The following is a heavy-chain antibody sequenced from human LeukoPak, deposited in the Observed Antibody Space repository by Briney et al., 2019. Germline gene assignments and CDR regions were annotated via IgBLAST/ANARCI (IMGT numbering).Heavy chain of an antibody. J-gene: IGHJ5*02. CDR3: ARNHYYYDSSGYSP. V-gene: IGHV3-11*01. D-gene: IGHD3-22*01. CDR2: ISSSGSTI. Sequence: GGSLRLSCAASGFTFSDYYMSWIRQAPGKGLEWVSYISSSGSTIYYADSVKGRFTISRDYAKNSLYLQMNSLRAEDTAVYYCARNHYYYDSSGYSPWGQGTLVTVSS. CDR1: GFTFSDYY.